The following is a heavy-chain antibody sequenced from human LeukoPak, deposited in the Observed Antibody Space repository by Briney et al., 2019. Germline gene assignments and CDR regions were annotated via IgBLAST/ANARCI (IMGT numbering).Heavy chain of an antibody. CDR1: GYTFTGYY. J-gene: IGHJ6*03. CDR3: AREFAPGVVGAAYYYYYMDV. CDR2: INPNSGGT. V-gene: IGHV1-2*02. Sequence: ASVKVSCKASGYTFTGYYMHRVRQAPGQGLEWMGWINPNSGGTNYAQKFQGRVTMTRDTSISTAYMELSRLRSDDTAVYYCAREFAPGVVGAAYYYYYMDVWGKGTTVTVSS. D-gene: IGHD1-26*01.